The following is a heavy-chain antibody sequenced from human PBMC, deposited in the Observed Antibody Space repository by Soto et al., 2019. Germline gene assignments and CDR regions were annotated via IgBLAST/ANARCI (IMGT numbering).Heavy chain of an antibody. Sequence: HPGGSLRLSCAASGFTFSNHAMSWVRQAPGKGLEWVSGLSASGTNTYYADSVKGRFTISRDNSQNILYLQMNSLRAEDTALYYCARRMAFTTGWYFDYWGQGTLVTVS. CDR2: LSASGTNT. V-gene: IGHV3-23*01. J-gene: IGHJ4*02. CDR3: ARRMAFTTGWYFDY. D-gene: IGHD6-19*01. CDR1: GFTFSNHA.